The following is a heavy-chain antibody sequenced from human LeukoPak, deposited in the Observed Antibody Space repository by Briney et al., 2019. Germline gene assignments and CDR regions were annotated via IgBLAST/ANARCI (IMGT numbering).Heavy chain of an antibody. V-gene: IGHV4-59*01. CDR1: GGSISSYY. CDR3: ASERSGGSAGYFDY. Sequence: SETLSLTCTVSGGSISSYYWSWIRQPPGKGLEWIGYIYYSGSTNYTPSLKSRVTISVDTPKNQFSLKLSSVTAADTAVYYCASERSGGSAGYFDYWGQGTLVTVSS. J-gene: IGHJ4*02. D-gene: IGHD1-26*01. CDR2: IYYSGST.